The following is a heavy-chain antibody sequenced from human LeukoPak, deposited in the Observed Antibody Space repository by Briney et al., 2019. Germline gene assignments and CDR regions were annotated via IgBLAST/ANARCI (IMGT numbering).Heavy chain of an antibody. V-gene: IGHV3-7*01. D-gene: IGHD3-10*01. CDR3: ELITMGAFDI. Sequence: GGSLRLSCAASGFTFSSFWMSWVRQAPGKGLEWVANIKQDGSEKYYVDSVKGRFTTSRDNAKNSLYLQMNSLRAEDTAVYYCELITMGAFDIWGQGTMVTVSS. CDR2: IKQDGSEK. CDR1: GFTFSSFW. J-gene: IGHJ3*02.